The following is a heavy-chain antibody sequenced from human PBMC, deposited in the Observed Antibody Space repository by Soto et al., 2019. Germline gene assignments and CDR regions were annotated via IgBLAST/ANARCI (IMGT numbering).Heavy chain of an antibody. CDR3: AKGDSSSWYRRHWFDP. D-gene: IGHD6-13*01. CDR1: GFTFSSYA. Sequence: EVQLLESGGGLVQPGGSLRLSCAASGFTFSSYAMSWVRQAPGKGLEWVSAISGSGGSTYYADSVKGRFTISRDNXMXXLYLHTNSLRAEDTAVYYCAKGDSSSWYRRHWFDPWGQGTLVTVSS. V-gene: IGHV3-23*01. J-gene: IGHJ5*02. CDR2: ISGSGGST.